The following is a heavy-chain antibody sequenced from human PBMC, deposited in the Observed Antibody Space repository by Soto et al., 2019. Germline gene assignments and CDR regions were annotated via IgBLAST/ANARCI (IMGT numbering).Heavy chain of an antibody. CDR1: GYTFTSYG. J-gene: IGHJ4*02. CDR3: AMYSRSILDY. V-gene: IGHV1-18*04. Sequence: QVQLVQSGAEVKKPGASVKVSCKTSGYTFTSYGISWVRQAPGQGLEWMGWISPYNGNTSYAQKLQGRVTMTTDTSPNPSYMGLRSLRPDDTAVYYCAMYSRSILDYWGQGTVVTVSS. CDR2: ISPYNGNT. D-gene: IGHD6-13*01.